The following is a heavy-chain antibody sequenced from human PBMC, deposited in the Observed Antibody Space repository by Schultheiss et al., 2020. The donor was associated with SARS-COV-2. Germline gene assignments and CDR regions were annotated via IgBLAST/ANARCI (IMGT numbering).Heavy chain of an antibody. CDR2: KYYSGNT. V-gene: IGHV4-30-4*08. CDR1: GGSVSNNYNY. CDR3: ARSGRGELLHWFDP. D-gene: IGHD1-26*01. Sequence: SKTLSLTCTVSGGSVSNNYNYWHWIRQTPGKGLEWIGYKYYSGNTYYNPSLKSRVTISVDTSKNQFSLKLSSATAADTAVYYCARSGRGELLHWFDPWGQGTLVTVSS. J-gene: IGHJ5*02.